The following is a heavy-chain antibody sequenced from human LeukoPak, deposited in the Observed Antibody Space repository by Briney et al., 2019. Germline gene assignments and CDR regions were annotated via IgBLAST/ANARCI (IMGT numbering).Heavy chain of an antibody. J-gene: IGHJ4*02. D-gene: IGHD3-3*01. CDR3: AKVWSRALRFLEWRDY. CDR2: INSDGSST. CDR1: GFTFSSYW. Sequence: QPGGSLRLSCAASGFTFSSYWMHWVRQAPGKGLVWVSRINSDGSSTSYADSVKGRFTISRDNSKNTLYLQMNSLRAEDTAVYYCAKVWSRALRFLEWRDYWGQGTLVTVSS. V-gene: IGHV3-74*01.